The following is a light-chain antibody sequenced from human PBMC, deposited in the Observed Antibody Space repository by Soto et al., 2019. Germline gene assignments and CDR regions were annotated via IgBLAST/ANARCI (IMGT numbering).Light chain of an antibody. CDR1: QSRLHSNVYNY. V-gene: IGKV2-28*01. Sequence: DIVMTQSPLSLPATPGEPASISCRSSQSRLHSNVYNYLDWYLQQPGQSPQLLIYLGSNRASGVPDRFSGSGSGTDFTLKISRVEAEDVGVYYCMQPLQSWTFGQGTKVDIK. CDR3: MQPLQSWT. J-gene: IGKJ1*01. CDR2: LGS.